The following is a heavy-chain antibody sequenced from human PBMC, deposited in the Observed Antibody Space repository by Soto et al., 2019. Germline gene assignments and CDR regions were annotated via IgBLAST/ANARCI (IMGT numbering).Heavy chain of an antibody. CDR3: AKAGYCSSTSCYENYYMDV. CDR2: ISWNSGSI. Sequence: EVQLVESGGGLVQPGRSLRLSCAASGFTFDDYAMHWVRQAPGKGLEWVSGISWNSGSIGYADSVKGRFTISRDNAKNSLYLQMNSLRADDTALYYCAKAGYCSSTSCYENYYMDVWGKGTTVTVSS. CDR1: GFTFDDYA. J-gene: IGHJ6*03. D-gene: IGHD2-2*03. V-gene: IGHV3-9*01.